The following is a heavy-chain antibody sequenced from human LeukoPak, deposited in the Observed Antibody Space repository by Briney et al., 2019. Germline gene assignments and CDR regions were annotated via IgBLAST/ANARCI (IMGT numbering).Heavy chain of an antibody. CDR2: IILILGIA. D-gene: IGHD2-21*02. Sequence: GASVKVSCKASGGTFSSYAISWVRQAPGQGLEWMGRIILILGIANYAQKFQGRVTITADKSTSTAYMELSSLRSEDTAVYYCARTSLAYCGGDCYSNAFDIWGQGTMVTVSP. CDR1: GGTFSSYA. CDR3: ARTSLAYCGGDCYSNAFDI. V-gene: IGHV1-69*04. J-gene: IGHJ3*02.